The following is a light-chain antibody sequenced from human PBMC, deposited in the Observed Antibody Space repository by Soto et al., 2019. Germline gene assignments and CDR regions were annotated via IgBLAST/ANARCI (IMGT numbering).Light chain of an antibody. V-gene: IGLV2-14*01. CDR1: SSDIGAYDS. Sequence: QSALTQAVSVSGSPGQSITIPCTGTSSDIGAYDSVSWYQQYPGKAPKLIIYDVANRPSGVSDRLSGSKSGNTASLTISGLQAEDEADYYCSSYTTFSTLVLGGGTKLTVL. CDR3: SSYTTFSTLV. CDR2: DVA. J-gene: IGLJ3*02.